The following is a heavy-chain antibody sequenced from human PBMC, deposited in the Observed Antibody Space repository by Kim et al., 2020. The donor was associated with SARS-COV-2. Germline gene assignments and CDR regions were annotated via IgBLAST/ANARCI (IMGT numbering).Heavy chain of an antibody. V-gene: IGHV3-30*18. CDR2: ISYYGSNK. J-gene: IGHJ4*02. D-gene: IGHD4-17*01. CDR3: AKEGLGLYGDLNVDY. Sequence: GGSLRLSCAASGFTFSSYGMHWVRQAPGKGLEWVAVISYYGSNKYYADSVKGRFTISRDNSKNTLYLQMNSLRAEDTAVYYCAKEGLGLYGDLNVDYWGQGTLVTVSS. CDR1: GFTFSSYG.